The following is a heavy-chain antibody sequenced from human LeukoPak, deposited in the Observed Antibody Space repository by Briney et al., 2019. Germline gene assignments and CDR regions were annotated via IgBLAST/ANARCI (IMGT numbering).Heavy chain of an antibody. Sequence: GGSLRLSCVASGFSFNNFGMSWVRQAPGKGLEWVSSISGTGGNTHYADSVKGRFTISRDNSKNTLYLQMNSLRAGDTAIYYCAKSSYYDSSGFYREYYFDYWGQGTLVPVSS. CDR2: ISGTGGNT. V-gene: IGHV3-23*01. CDR3: AKSSYYDSSGFYREYYFDY. D-gene: IGHD3-22*01. J-gene: IGHJ4*02. CDR1: GFSFNNFG.